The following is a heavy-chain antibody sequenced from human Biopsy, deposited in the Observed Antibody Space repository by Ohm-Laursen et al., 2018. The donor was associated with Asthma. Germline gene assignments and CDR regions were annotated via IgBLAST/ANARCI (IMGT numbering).Heavy chain of an antibody. D-gene: IGHD6-19*01. CDR2: ITGSGGFT. J-gene: IGHJ4*02. V-gene: IGHV3-23*01. CDR3: ARGDSSGWSQYYFDY. Sequence: SLRLSCSASGFTFSNYAMSWVRQAPGKGLEWVSSITGSGGFTYYADSVKGRFTISRDKSENTLYLQMNSLRAEGTAVYYCARGDSSGWSQYYFDYWGQGTLVTVSS. CDR1: GFTFSNYA.